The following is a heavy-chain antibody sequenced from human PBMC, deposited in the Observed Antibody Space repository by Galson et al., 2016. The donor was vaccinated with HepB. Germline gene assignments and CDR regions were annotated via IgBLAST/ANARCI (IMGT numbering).Heavy chain of an antibody. Sequence: PRLSCAASGFTFSTYAMTWVRQAPGKGLEWVSSVTGSGSWTYYADSVKGRLTISRDNSKNTLYLQMNSLRAEDTAVYYCARDPNGDYFGAFDFWGQGTMVTVSS. CDR1: GFTFSTYA. V-gene: IGHV3-23*01. J-gene: IGHJ3*01. D-gene: IGHD4-17*01. CDR2: VTGSGSWT. CDR3: ARDPNGDYFGAFDF.